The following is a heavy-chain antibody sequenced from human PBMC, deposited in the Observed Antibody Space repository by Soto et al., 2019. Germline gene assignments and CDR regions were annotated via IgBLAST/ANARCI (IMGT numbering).Heavy chain of an antibody. Sequence: GGSLRLSCAASGFTFSSYAMSWVRQAPGKGLEWVSAISGSGGSTYYADYVKGRFTISRDNSKNTLYLQMNSLRAEDTAVYYCAKFPYDILTGYYKINWFDPWGQGTLVTVSS. CDR1: GFTFSSYA. CDR3: AKFPYDILTGYYKINWFDP. J-gene: IGHJ5*02. D-gene: IGHD3-9*01. CDR2: ISGSGGST. V-gene: IGHV3-23*01.